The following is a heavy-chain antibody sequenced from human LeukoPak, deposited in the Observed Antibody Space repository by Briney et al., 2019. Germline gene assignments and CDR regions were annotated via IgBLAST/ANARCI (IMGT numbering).Heavy chain of an antibody. CDR2: ISSSSSYT. V-gene: IGHV3-11*06. Sequence: GGSLRLSCAASGFTFSDYYMSWIRQAPGKGLEWVSYISSSSSYTNYADSVKGRFTISRDNAKNSLYLQMNSLRAEDTAVYYCARVGDYCGSTSCYAFDYWGQGTLVTVSS. CDR1: GFTFSDYY. CDR3: ARVGDYCGSTSCYAFDY. D-gene: IGHD2-2*01. J-gene: IGHJ4*02.